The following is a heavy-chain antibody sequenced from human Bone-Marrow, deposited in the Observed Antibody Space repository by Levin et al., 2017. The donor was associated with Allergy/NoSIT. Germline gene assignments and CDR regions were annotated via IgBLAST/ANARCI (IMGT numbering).Heavy chain of an antibody. Sequence: GGSLRLSCAASGFTFSSYGMHWVRQAPGKGLEWVAVIWYDGSNKYYADSVKGRFTISRDNSKNTLYLQMNSLRAEDTAVYYCARDRYRGGYSYGYPNYYDYGMDVWGQGTTVTVSS. D-gene: IGHD5-18*01. CDR1: GFTFSSYG. CDR2: IWYDGSNK. V-gene: IGHV3-33*01. J-gene: IGHJ6*02. CDR3: ARDRYRGGYSYGYPNYYDYGMDV.